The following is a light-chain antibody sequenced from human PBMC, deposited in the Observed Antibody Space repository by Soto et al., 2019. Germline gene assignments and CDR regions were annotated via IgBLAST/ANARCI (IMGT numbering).Light chain of an antibody. V-gene: IGKV1-33*01. Sequence: DIQMTQSPSSLSASVGDRVTITCQASQDISNYLNWYQQKPGKAPKLLIYDASNLETGVPSRFSGSGSGTDFTFTISSLHPEDIETYYCQQYDNLLTFGQGTRLEIK. CDR3: QQYDNLLT. CDR2: DAS. CDR1: QDISNY. J-gene: IGKJ5*01.